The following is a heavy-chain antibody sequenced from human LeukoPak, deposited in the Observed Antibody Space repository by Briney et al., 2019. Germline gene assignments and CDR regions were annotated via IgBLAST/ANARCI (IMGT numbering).Heavy chain of an antibody. CDR2: ISSSSSYI. J-gene: IGHJ3*02. D-gene: IGHD1-7*01. V-gene: IGHV3-21*01. CDR1: GFTFSSYE. Sequence: GSLRLSCAASGFTFSSYEMNWVRQAPGKGLEWVSSISSSSSYIYYADSVKGRFTISRDNAKNSLYLQMNSLRAEDTAVYYCARDSGNYLDAFDIWGQGTMVTVSS. CDR3: ARDSGNYLDAFDI.